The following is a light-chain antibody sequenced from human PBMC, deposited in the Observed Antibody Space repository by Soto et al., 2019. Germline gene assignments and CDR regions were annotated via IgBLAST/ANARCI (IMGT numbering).Light chain of an antibody. J-gene: IGLJ2*01. Sequence: QSVLTQPPSVSGAPGQRVTISCTGSSSNIGAGYDVHWYQQLPGTAPKLLIYGNSNRPSGVPDRFSGSKSCTSASLAITGLQTEDEADYYCQSYDSSLDVVFGGGTQLTVL. CDR3: QSYDSSLDVV. V-gene: IGLV1-40*01. CDR1: SSNIGAGYD. CDR2: GNS.